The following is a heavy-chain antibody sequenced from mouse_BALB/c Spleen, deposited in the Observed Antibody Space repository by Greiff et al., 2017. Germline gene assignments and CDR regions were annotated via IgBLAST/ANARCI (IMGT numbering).Heavy chain of an antibody. D-gene: IGHD2-3*01. V-gene: IGHV1-5*01. J-gene: IGHJ1*01. Sequence: EVQLQQSGTVLARPGASVKMSCKASGYTFTSYWMHWVKQRPGQGLEWIGAIYPGNSDTSYNQKFKGKAKLTAVTSTSTAYMELSSLTNEDSAVYYCTRSGDGYYDWYFDVWGAGTTVTVSS. CDR2: IYPGNSDT. CDR1: GYTFTSYW. CDR3: TRSGDGYYDWYFDV.